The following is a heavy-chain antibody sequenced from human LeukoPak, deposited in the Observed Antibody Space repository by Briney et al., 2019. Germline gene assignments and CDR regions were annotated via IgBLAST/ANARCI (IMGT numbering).Heavy chain of an antibody. D-gene: IGHD3-10*01. V-gene: IGHV4-4*07. Sequence: SETLSLTCTVSGASISSYYRSWIRQVAGKGLEWIGRIYTSGTTDYNPSLKSRVTMSVDTSKTQFSLELRSVTAADTAVYFCARGSGYVDYWGQGTLVTVSS. J-gene: IGHJ4*02. CDR3: ARGSGYVDY. CDR2: IYTSGTT. CDR1: GASISSYY.